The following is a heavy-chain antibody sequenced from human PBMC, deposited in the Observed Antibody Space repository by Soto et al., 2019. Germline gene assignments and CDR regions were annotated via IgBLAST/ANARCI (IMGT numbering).Heavy chain of an antibody. Sequence: SGPTLVNPTQTLTLTCTFSGFSLSTSGVGVGWIRQPPGKALEWLALIYWNDDKRYSPSLKSRLTITKDTSKNQVVLTMTNMDPMHTTTYYCAHRAVPAAVFNFFDNWCQGTLVTVSS. J-gene: IGHJ4*02. CDR3: AHRAVPAAVFNFFDN. CDR2: IYWNDDK. V-gene: IGHV2-5*01. D-gene: IGHD2-2*01. CDR1: GFSLSTSGVG.